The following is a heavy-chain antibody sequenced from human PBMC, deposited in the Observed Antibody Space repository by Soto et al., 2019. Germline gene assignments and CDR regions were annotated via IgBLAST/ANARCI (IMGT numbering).Heavy chain of an antibody. Sequence: GGSLRLSCAASGFTFSSYGMHWVRQAPGKGLEWVAVIWYDGSNKYYADSVKGRFTISRDNSKNTLYLQMNSLRAEDTAVYYCARDSTADSSGYSPSDYWGQGAMVPVYS. D-gene: IGHD3-22*01. J-gene: IGHJ4*02. V-gene: IGHV3-33*01. CDR3: ARDSTADSSGYSPSDY. CDR1: GFTFSSYG. CDR2: IWYDGSNK.